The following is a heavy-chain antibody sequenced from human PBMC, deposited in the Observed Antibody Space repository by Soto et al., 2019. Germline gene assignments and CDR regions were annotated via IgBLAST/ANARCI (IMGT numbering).Heavy chain of an antibody. CDR1: GFTFSSYE. CDR3: ARGDHSGSYYYYYYMDV. J-gene: IGHJ6*03. D-gene: IGHD1-26*01. CDR2: ISSSGSTI. V-gene: IGHV3-48*03. Sequence: GGSLRLSCAASGFTFSSYEMNWVRQAPGKGLEWVSYISSSGSTIYYADSVKGRFTISRDNAKNSLYLQMNSLRAEDTAVYYCARGDHSGSYYYYYYMDVWGKGTTVTVSS.